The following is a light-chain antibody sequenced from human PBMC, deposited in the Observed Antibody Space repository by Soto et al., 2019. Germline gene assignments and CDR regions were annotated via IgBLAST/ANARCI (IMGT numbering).Light chain of an antibody. Sequence: EIVLTQSPGTLSLSPGERATLSCRASQSLSSSYLAWYQQKPGQAPRLLIYGASTRATGIPARFSGSGSGTEFTLTINSLQSEDFAVYYCQQYNNWPRTFGQGTKVDIK. CDR2: GAS. V-gene: IGKV3-15*01. J-gene: IGKJ1*01. CDR3: QQYNNWPRT. CDR1: QSLSSSY.